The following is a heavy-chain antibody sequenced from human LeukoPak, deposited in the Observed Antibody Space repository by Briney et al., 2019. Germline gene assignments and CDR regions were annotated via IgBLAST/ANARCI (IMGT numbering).Heavy chain of an antibody. CDR1: GYSISSGYY. D-gene: IGHD5-18*01. CDR2: IYHSGST. V-gene: IGHV4-38-2*02. CDR3: AKSSYSIFDY. J-gene: IGHJ4*02. Sequence: PSETLSLTCTVSGYSISSGYYWGWIRQPPGKGLEWIGSIYHSGSTYYNPSLKSRVTISVDTSKNQFSLKLSSVTAADTAVYYCAKSSYSIFDYWGQGTLVTVSS.